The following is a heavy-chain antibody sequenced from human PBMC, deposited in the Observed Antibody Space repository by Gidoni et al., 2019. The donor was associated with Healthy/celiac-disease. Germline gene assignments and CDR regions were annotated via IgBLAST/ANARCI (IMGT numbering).Heavy chain of an antibody. CDR2: IIPIFGTA. J-gene: IGHJ2*01. Sequence: QVQLVQSGDEVTKPGSSVKVSCKASGGTFSSSAISWVRQAPGQGLEWMGGIIPIFGTANYAQKFQGRVTITADKSTSTAYMELSSLRSEDTAVYYCARAVVVPAAIDYWYFDLWGRGTLVTVSS. D-gene: IGHD2-2*02. CDR3: ARAVVVPAAIDYWYFDL. CDR1: GGTFSSSA. V-gene: IGHV1-69*06.